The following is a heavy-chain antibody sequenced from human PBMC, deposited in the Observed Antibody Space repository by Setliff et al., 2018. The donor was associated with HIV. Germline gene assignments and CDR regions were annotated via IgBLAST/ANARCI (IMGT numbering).Heavy chain of an antibody. J-gene: IGHJ2*01. D-gene: IGHD1-26*01. Sequence: KPSETLSLTCTVSGDSITRGSYYWSWIRQPAGKGLEWIGHIYTSGKTHYSPSLKSRITISADTSKNQLSLNLSSVTAADTAVYYCARAAYSGTYLWEPATDFWGRGTLVTVSS. CDR3: ARAAYSGTYLWEPATDF. CDR1: GDSITRGSYY. V-gene: IGHV4-61*09. CDR2: IYTSGKT.